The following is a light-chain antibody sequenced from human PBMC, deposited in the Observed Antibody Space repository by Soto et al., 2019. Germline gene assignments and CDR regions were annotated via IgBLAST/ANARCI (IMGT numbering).Light chain of an antibody. CDR3: SSYTSSSRV. CDR2: EVS. CDR1: SSDVGGYNY. J-gene: IGLJ1*01. V-gene: IGLV2-14*01. Sequence: QSVLTQSASVSGSPGQSITISCTGTSSDVGGYNYVSWYQQHPGKAPKLMIYEVSNRPSGVSNRFSGSKSGNTASLTISGLQAEDEADYYCSSYTSSSRVFGTGTKLTVL.